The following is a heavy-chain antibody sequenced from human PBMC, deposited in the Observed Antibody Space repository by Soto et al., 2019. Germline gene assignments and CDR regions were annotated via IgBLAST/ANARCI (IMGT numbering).Heavy chain of an antibody. CDR3: AKDLSYYDSSGLDY. V-gene: IGHV3-23*01. CDR2: ISASGVST. Sequence: GGSLRLSCAASGFTFRSYAMSWVRQAPGRGPEWVSFISASGVSTYYADSVKGRFTISRDNSKNTLFLQMNSLRAEDTAVYYCAKDLSYYDSSGLDYWGQGTLVTVSS. J-gene: IGHJ4*02. CDR1: GFTFRSYA. D-gene: IGHD3-22*01.